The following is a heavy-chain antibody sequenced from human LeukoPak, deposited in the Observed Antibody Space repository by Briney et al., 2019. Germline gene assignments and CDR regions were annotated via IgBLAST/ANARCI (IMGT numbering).Heavy chain of an antibody. J-gene: IGHJ4*02. CDR1: GFTFISKD. CDR2: IYCSCYA. V-gene: IGHV3-53*01. Sequence: PRGSLLLSCAASGFTFISKDMSWVRQTPGKGLQWVARIYCSCYAYTPDSVQGRFTLFRDDFENTLYLQMDRLRAVPTAVFYCVTGYSFGSGSYGYLDYWGQGTLATVSS. D-gene: IGHD3-10*01. CDR3: VTGYSFGSGSYGYLDY.